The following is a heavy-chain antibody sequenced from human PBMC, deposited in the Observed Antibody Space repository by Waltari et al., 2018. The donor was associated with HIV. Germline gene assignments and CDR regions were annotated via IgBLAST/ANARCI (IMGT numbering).Heavy chain of an antibody. J-gene: IGHJ4*02. CDR3: ARVATLGWHFDN. Sequence: QVQLVESGGGVVQPGRSLRLTCVDSGFTFSSAAMHWVRQAPGKGLGWVAVLSSDGSNKYSADPVKGRFTISRDKSTNTLYLQMTRLRAEDMAVYYCARVATLGWHFDNWGQGTQVTVSS. V-gene: IGHV3-30-3*01. CDR1: GFTFSSAA. CDR2: LSSDGSNK. D-gene: IGHD5-12*01.